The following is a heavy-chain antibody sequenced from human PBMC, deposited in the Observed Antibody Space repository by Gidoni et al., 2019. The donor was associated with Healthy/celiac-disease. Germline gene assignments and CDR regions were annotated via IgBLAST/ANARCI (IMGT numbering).Heavy chain of an antibody. Sequence: EVQLLESGGGLVQPGGSLRLSCAASGFTFSSYAMCWVRPAPGKGLEWVSAISGSGGSTYYADTVKGRFTIAKDNSKNTLYLQMNSRRAEDTSVYYCAKYSSSWSDYYYYMDVWGKGTTVTVSS. D-gene: IGHD6-13*01. CDR2: ISGSGGST. CDR1: GFTFSSYA. CDR3: AKYSSSWSDYYYYMDV. V-gene: IGHV3-23*01. J-gene: IGHJ6*03.